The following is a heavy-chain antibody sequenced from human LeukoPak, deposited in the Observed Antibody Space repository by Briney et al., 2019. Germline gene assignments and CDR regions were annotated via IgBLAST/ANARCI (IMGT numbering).Heavy chain of an antibody. CDR2: IWYDGSNK. V-gene: IGHV3-30*02. CDR1: GFTFSSYG. Sequence: GGSLRLSCAASGFTFSSYGMHWVRQAPGKGLEWVAVIWYDGSNKYYADSVKGRFTISRDNSKNTLYLEMNSLRAEDTAVYHCAIGDSGRHHPPFEYWGQGTLVTVSS. CDR3: AIGDSGRHHPPFEY. J-gene: IGHJ4*02. D-gene: IGHD5-12*01.